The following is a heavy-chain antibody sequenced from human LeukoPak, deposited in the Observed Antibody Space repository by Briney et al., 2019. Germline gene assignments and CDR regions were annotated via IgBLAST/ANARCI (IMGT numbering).Heavy chain of an antibody. CDR2: IRRKVDGATT. V-gene: IGHV3-49*04. CDR3: TRPLRGSGSYSFDH. D-gene: IGHD3-10*01. CDR1: GYTFGDYG. J-gene: IGHJ4*02. Sequence: PGRSLRLSCTVSGYTFGDYGLAWVRQAPGKSLEWGGFIRRKVDGATTEYAASVKGRFTISRDDSKRIAYLQMNSLRTEDTAVYYCTRPLRGSGSYSFDHWGRGTRVTVS.